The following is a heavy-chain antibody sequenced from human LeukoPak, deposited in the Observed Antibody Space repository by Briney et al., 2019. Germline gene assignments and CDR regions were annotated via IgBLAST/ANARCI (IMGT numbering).Heavy chain of an antibody. Sequence: ASVKVSCKASGYTLTGYYMHWVRQAPGQGLEWMGWINPNSGGTNYAQKFQGRVTMTRDTSISTAYMELSRLRSDDTAVYYCARGEQWLAPYYFDYWGQGTLVTVSS. CDR1: GYTLTGYY. CDR2: INPNSGGT. D-gene: IGHD6-19*01. J-gene: IGHJ4*02. CDR3: ARGEQWLAPYYFDY. V-gene: IGHV1-2*02.